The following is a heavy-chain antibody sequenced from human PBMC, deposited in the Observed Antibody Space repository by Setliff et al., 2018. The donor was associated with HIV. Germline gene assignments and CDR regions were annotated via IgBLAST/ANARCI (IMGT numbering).Heavy chain of an antibody. V-gene: IGHV4-39*01. D-gene: IGHD6-13*01. CDR3: ARGGYSSSWYTYYGMDV. CDR1: GGSISSSSYY. CDR2: IYYSGST. J-gene: IGHJ6*02. Sequence: SETLSLTCTVSGGSISSSSYYWGWIRQPPGKGLEWIGSIYYSGSTYYNPSLKSRVTISVDTSKNQFSLKLSSVTAADTAVYYCARGGYSSSWYTYYGMDVWGQGTTVTVS.